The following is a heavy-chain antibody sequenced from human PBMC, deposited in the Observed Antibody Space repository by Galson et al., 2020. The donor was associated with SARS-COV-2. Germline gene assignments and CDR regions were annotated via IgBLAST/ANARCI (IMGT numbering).Heavy chain of an antibody. CDR3: ATYDSTRYCYYY. CDR2: IHHSGST. V-gene: IGHV4-4*02. D-gene: IGHD3-22*01. CDR1: GGSIRSGHW. J-gene: IGHJ4*02. Sequence: ASETLSLTCAVSGGSIRSGHWWTWVRQPPGKGLEWIGEIHHSGSTNYNPSLKGRVTTLVDNSKNQFSLKLSSVTAADTAVYYCATYDSTRYCYYYWGQGTLVTVSS.